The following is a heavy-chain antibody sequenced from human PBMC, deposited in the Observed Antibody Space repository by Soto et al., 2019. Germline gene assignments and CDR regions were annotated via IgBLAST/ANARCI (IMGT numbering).Heavy chain of an antibody. D-gene: IGHD4-17*01. Sequence: GASVKVSCKASGGTFSSYTISWVRQAPGQGLEWMGRIIPILGIANYAQKFQGRVTITADKSTSTAYMELSSLRSDDTAVYYCARDSDYGDYVFDYWGQGTLVTVSS. CDR3: ARDSDYGDYVFDY. V-gene: IGHV1-69*04. J-gene: IGHJ4*02. CDR2: IIPILGIA. CDR1: GGTFSSYT.